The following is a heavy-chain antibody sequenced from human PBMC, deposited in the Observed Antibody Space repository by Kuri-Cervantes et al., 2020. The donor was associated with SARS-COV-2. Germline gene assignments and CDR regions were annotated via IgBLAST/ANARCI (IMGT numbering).Heavy chain of an antibody. CDR3: VRDGDHWNFDY. V-gene: IGHV3-74*01. D-gene: IGHD1-1*01. CDR1: GFTFSGHW. Sequence: GGSLRLSCAASGFTFSGHWIHWVRQAPGKGLEWVSRINSDGSSTSYADSVKGRFTLSRDNAKNMLFLQMNSLRAEDTAVYYCVRDGDHWNFDYWGQGTLVTVSS. J-gene: IGHJ4*02. CDR2: INSDGSST.